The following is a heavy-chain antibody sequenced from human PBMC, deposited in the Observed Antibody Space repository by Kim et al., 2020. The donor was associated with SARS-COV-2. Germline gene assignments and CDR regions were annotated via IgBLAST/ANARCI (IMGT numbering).Heavy chain of an antibody. CDR3: ARARWDDAFDI. J-gene: IGHJ3*02. D-gene: IGHD1-26*01. Sequence: NPPPKSRVTISVDTSKNQFSLKLSSVTAAVTAVYYCARARWDDAFDIGGQGTMVTVSS. V-gene: IGHV4-59*01.